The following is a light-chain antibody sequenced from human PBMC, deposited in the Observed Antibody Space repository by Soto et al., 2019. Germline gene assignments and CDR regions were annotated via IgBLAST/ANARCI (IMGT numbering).Light chain of an antibody. Sequence: DIQMTQSPSSLSASVGDRATLTCRASQSISSYLNWYQQKPGKAPKILIYAASSLQSGVPSRFSGSGSGTDFTLTISRLQPEDFATYYWQQSYSTPLTFGGGTKVEIK. CDR2: AAS. V-gene: IGKV1-39*01. CDR3: QQSYSTPLT. J-gene: IGKJ4*01. CDR1: QSISSY.